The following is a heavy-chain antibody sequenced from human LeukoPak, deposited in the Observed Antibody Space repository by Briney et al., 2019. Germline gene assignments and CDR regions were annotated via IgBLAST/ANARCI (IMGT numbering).Heavy chain of an antibody. V-gene: IGHV4-59*01. D-gene: IGHD2-2*01. CDR1: GGSSSSYN. Sequence: SETLSLTCTVPGGSSSSYNWSWIRQPPGKGLEWSGDIYYSGSTNYNPSLKTRVTISVDTSKNQFSLKLSSVTAADTAVYYCARDLRHYAPGDAFDIWGQGTMVTVSS. CDR2: IYYSGST. CDR3: ARDLRHYAPGDAFDI. J-gene: IGHJ3*02.